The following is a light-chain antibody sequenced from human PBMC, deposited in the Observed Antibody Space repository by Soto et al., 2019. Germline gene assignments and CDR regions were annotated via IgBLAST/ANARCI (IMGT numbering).Light chain of an antibody. CDR2: DAS. V-gene: IGKV3D-15*01. CDR3: QQYNNWPLT. J-gene: IGKJ3*01. Sequence: VMTQSPATLSVSPGEGVTLSCRASQSVGTYLAWYQQKPGQAPRLLIYDASNRATGIPARFSGSGSGADFTLTISSLQSEDFAVYYCQQYNNWPLTFGPGTKVDIK. CDR1: QSVGTY.